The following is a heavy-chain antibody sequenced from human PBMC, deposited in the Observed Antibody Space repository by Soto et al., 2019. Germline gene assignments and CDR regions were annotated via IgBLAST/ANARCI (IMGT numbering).Heavy chain of an antibody. D-gene: IGHD6-19*01. CDR2: INAGNGNT. V-gene: IGHV1-3*01. CDR1: GYTFTSYA. CDR3: ARDKGQRSGSYYYYGMDV. J-gene: IGHJ6*02. Sequence: ASVKVSCKASGYTFTSYAMHWVRQAPGQRLEWVGIINAGNGNTKYSQKLQGRVTMTRDTSTSTAYMELRSLRSDDTAVYYCARDKGQRSGSYYYYGMDVWGQGTTVTVSS.